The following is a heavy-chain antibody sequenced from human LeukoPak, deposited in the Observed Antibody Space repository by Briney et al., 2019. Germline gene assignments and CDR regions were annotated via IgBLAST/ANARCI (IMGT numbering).Heavy chain of an antibody. CDR2: IYYSGST. Sequence: SETLSLTCTASGCSISSYYWSWIRQPPGKGLEWIGYIYYSGSTNYNPSLKSRVTISVDTSKNQFSLKLSSVTAADTAVYYCARLVNWSGYYDHFDYWGQGSLVTVSS. CDR3: ARLVNWSGYYDHFDY. CDR1: GCSISSYY. V-gene: IGHV4-59*01. D-gene: IGHD3-3*01. J-gene: IGHJ4*02.